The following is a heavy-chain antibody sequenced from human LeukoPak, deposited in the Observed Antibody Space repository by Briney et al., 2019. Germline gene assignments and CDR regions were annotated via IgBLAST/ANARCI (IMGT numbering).Heavy chain of an antibody. J-gene: IGHJ4*02. Sequence: VASVKVSCKASGYTFTGYYMHLVRQAPAQGLEWMGWINPNSGGTNYAQKFQGRVTMTRDTSISTAYMELSRLRSDDTAVYYCARADEGGWAEFDYWGQGTLVTVSS. D-gene: IGHD6-19*01. V-gene: IGHV1-2*02. CDR1: GYTFTGYY. CDR2: INPNSGGT. CDR3: ARADEGGWAEFDY.